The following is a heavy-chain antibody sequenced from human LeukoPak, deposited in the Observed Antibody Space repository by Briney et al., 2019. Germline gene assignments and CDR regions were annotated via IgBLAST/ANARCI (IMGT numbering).Heavy chain of an antibody. CDR2: IRYDGSNK. Sequence: GGSLRLSCAASGFTFSSYGMHWLRQAPGKGLEWVAFIRYDGSNKYYADSVKGRFTISRDNSKNTLYLQMNSLRAEDTAVYYCAKDGSSAGYYYYMDVWGKGTTVTVSS. CDR1: GFTFSSYG. V-gene: IGHV3-30*02. D-gene: IGHD6-25*01. J-gene: IGHJ6*03. CDR3: AKDGSSAGYYYYMDV.